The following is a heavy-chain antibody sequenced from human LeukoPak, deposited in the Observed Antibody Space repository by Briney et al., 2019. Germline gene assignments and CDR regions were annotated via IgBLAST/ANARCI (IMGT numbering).Heavy chain of an antibody. CDR3: TREGRYCSSTSCYVCLDF. D-gene: IGHD2-2*01. J-gene: IGHJ4*02. V-gene: IGHV3-72*01. CDR2: IKNKANSYTT. Sequence: GGSLRLSCAASGFTFSDHYMDWVRQAPGKGLEWVGRIKNKANSYTTEYAASVKGRFTVSREGSKNALYLQMNSLKTEDTAVYYCTREGRYCSSTSCYVCLDFWGQGTLVTVSS. CDR1: GFTFSDHY.